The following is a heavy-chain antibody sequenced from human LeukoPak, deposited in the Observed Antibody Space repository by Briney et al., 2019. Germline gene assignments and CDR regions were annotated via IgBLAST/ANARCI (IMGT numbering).Heavy chain of an antibody. V-gene: IGHV3-48*03. J-gene: IGHJ4*02. CDR1: GFTFSSYD. CDR3: ARDNPRYGDYSTIDY. D-gene: IGHD4-17*01. Sequence: GGSLRLSCAASGFTFSSYDMNWVRQPPGKGLEWVSYITNSGSNIYQAAPVKGLFTISRNTAKNFLYLQMNSLRAEDTAVYYCARDNPRYGDYSTIDYWGQGTLVTVSS. CDR2: ITNSGSNI.